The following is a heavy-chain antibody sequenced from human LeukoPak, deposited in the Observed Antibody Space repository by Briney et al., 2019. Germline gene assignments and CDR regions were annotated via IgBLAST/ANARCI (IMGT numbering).Heavy chain of an antibody. V-gene: IGHV4-39*01. D-gene: IGHD3-22*01. J-gene: IGHJ4*02. Sequence: SETLSLTCTVSGGSISSSSYYWGWIRQPPGKGLEWIGSIYYSGSTYYHPSLKSRVTISVDTSKNQFSLKLSSVTAADTAVYYCARYYDSSGYYYSRSSQGYYFDYWGQGTLVTVSS. CDR3: ARYYDSSGYYYSRSSQGYYFDY. CDR2: IYYSGST. CDR1: GGSISSSSYY.